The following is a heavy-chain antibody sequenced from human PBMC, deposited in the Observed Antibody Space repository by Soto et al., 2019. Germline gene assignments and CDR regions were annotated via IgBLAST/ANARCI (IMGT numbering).Heavy chain of an antibody. CDR1: GVTFSSYA. J-gene: IGHJ6*02. V-gene: IGHV1-69*13. D-gene: IGHD2-2*01. CDR2: IIPIFGTA. Sequence: VASVKVSCKASGVTFSSYAISWVRQAPGQGLEWMGGIIPIFGTANYAQKFQGRVTITADESTSTAYMELSSLRSEDTAVYYCARGEFIVVVPAAISMDVWGQGTTVTVSS. CDR3: ARGEFIVVVPAAISMDV.